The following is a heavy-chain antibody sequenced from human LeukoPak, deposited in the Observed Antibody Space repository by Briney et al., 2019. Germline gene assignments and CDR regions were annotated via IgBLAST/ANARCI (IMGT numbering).Heavy chain of an antibody. V-gene: IGHV3-30-3*01. Sequence: GGSLRLSCAASGFTFSSYAMHWVPQAPGKGLEWVAVISYDGSNKYYADSVKGRFTISRDNSKNTLYLQMNSLRAEDTAVYYCAREYSSGWYGSGLFYGHFDYWGQGTLVTVSS. CDR1: GFTFSSYA. J-gene: IGHJ4*02. CDR2: ISYDGSNK. CDR3: AREYSSGWYGSGLFYGHFDY. D-gene: IGHD6-19*01.